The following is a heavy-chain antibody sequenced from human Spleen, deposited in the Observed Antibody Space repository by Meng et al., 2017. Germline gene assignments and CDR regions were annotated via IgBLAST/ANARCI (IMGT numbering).Heavy chain of an antibody. V-gene: IGHV3-23*01. CDR2: ISGSGGST. Sequence: GESLKISCAASGFTFSSYAMSWVRQAPGKGLEWVSAISGSGGSTYYADSVKGRFTISRDNSKNTLYLQMNSLRAEDTAVYYCARAHLHGGQWLARRRSYYYGMDVWGQGTMVTVSS. CDR3: ARAHLHGGQWLARRRSYYYGMDV. J-gene: IGHJ6*02. D-gene: IGHD6-19*01. CDR1: GFTFSSYA.